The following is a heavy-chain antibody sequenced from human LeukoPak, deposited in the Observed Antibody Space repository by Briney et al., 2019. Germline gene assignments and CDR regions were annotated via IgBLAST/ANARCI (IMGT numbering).Heavy chain of an antibody. CDR3: AKGYSRGWYVGYFDY. CDR1: GFTFDDYA. J-gene: IGHJ4*02. CDR2: ISWNSGSI. V-gene: IGHV3-9*01. D-gene: IGHD6-19*01. Sequence: PGGSLRLSCAASGFTFDDYAMHWVRQAPGKGLEWVSGISWNSGSIGYADSVKGRFTISRDNAKNSLYLQMNSLRAEDTALYYCAKGYSRGWYVGYFDYWGQGTLVTVSS.